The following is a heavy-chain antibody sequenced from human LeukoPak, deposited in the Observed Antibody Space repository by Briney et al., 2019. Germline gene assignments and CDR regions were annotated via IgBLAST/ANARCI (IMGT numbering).Heavy chain of an antibody. CDR2: IGTAGDT. CDR3: ARDPSQYGSGSYLDY. V-gene: IGHV3-13*01. Sequence: GGSLRLSCAASGFTFSSYDMHWVRQATGKGLEWVSAIGTAGDTYHPGSVKGRFTISRENAKNSLYLQMNSLRAEDTAVYYCARDPSQYGSGSYLDYWGQGTLVTVSS. J-gene: IGHJ4*02. CDR1: GFTFSSYD. D-gene: IGHD3-10*01.